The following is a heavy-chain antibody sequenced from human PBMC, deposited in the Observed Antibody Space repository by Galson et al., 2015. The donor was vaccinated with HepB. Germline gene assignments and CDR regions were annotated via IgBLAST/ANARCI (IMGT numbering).Heavy chain of an antibody. CDR1: GGTFSSYT. J-gene: IGHJ4*02. V-gene: IGHV1-69*02. Sequence: SVKVSCKASGGTFSSYTISWVRQAPGQGLEWMGRIIPILGIANYAQKFQGRVTITADKSTSTAYMELSSLRSEDTAVYYCASPLVSSGPREDYWGQGTLVTVSS. CDR2: IIPILGIA. D-gene: IGHD6-19*01. CDR3: ASPLVSSGPREDY.